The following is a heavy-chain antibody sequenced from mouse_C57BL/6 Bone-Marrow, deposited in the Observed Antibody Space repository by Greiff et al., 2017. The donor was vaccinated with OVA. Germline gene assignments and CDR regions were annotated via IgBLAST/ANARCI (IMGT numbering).Heavy chain of an antibody. V-gene: IGHV1-69*01. J-gene: IGHJ3*01. CDR3: ARGWGFAY. CDR2: IDPSDSYT. CDR1: GYTFTSDW. Sequence: QVKLQQPGAELVMPGASVKLSCKASGYTFTSDWMPWVKQRPGRGLAWIGEIDPSDSYTNYNQKFKGKSTLTVDKSSSTAYMQLSSLTSEDSAVYYCARGWGFAYWGQGTLVTVSA. D-gene: IGHD3-3*01.